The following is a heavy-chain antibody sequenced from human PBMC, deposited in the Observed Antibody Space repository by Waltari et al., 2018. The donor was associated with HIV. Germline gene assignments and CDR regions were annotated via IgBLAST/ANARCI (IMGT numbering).Heavy chain of an antibody. D-gene: IGHD1-1*01. V-gene: IGHV1-2*02. Sequence: QVQLVQSGAEVKESGASVKVSCQAFGYNFTTYDIGWVRQAPGQGLQWMGWCNPNTGGVSYTQSFQGRVIMTRDTSVNIAYMELSSLRSDDTATYFCARGLGGGTIYDYWGQGTLVTVSS. CDR3: ARGLGGGTIYDY. CDR1: GYNFTTYD. CDR2: CNPNTGGV. J-gene: IGHJ4*02.